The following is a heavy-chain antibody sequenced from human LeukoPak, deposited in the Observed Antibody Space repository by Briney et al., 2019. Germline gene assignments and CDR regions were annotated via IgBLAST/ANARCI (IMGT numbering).Heavy chain of an antibody. Sequence: SETLSLTCTVSGGSISSSSYYWGWIRQPPGKGLEWIGSIYYSGSTYYSPSLKSRVTISVDTSKNQFSLKLSSVTAADTAVYSCARVRSSGHPYYYYYMDVWGKGTTVTVSS. J-gene: IGHJ6*03. CDR3: ARVRSSGHPYYYYYMDV. V-gene: IGHV4-39*07. D-gene: IGHD3-22*01. CDR1: GGSISSSSYY. CDR2: IYYSGST.